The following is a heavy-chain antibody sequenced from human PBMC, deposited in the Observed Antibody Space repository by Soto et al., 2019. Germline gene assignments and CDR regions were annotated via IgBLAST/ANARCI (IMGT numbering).Heavy chain of an antibody. J-gene: IGHJ4*02. CDR1: GGSISSGGYS. V-gene: IGHV4-30-2*01. D-gene: IGHD3-10*01. CDR2: IYHSGST. Sequence: QLQLQESGSGLVKPSQTLSLTCAVSGGSISSGGYSWSWIRQPPGKGLEWIGYIYHSGSTYYNPSLKSRVTISVDRSKNQFSLKLSSVTAADTAVYYCASDKYGSGSYFSYWGQGTLVTVSS. CDR3: ASDKYGSGSYFSY.